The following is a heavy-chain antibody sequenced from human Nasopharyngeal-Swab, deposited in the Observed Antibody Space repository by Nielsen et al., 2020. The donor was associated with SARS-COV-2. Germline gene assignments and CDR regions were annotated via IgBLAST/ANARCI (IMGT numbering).Heavy chain of an antibody. D-gene: IGHD3-10*01. CDR2: ISVNGSST. CDR1: GFTFSSYA. Sequence: GESLKISCAASGFTFSSYAMTWVRQAPGKGLEWVSSISVNGSSTYYAGSVKGRFTISRDNSRNTLYLQLNSLRAEDTAIYYCAKRVAGKYSYMDVWGKGTTVTVSS. V-gene: IGHV3-23*01. J-gene: IGHJ6*03. CDR3: AKRVAGKYSYMDV.